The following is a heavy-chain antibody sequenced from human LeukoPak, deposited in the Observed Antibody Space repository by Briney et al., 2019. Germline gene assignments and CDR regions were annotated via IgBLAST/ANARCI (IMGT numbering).Heavy chain of an antibody. Sequence: GGSLRLSCAASGFTVSSNYMSWVRQAPGNGLEWVSVIYSGGSTYYADSVKGRFTISRHNSKNTLYLQMNSLRAEDTAVYYCASFTRSRFDPWGQGTLVTVSS. CDR1: GFTVSSNY. CDR3: ASFTRSRFDP. J-gene: IGHJ5*02. V-gene: IGHV3-53*04. CDR2: IYSGGST.